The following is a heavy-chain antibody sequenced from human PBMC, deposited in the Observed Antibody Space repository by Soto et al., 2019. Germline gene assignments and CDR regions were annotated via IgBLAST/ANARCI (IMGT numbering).Heavy chain of an antibody. CDR2: IRSKAYGGTT. D-gene: IGHD6-13*01. J-gene: IGHJ6*02. V-gene: IGHV3-49*03. CDR1: GFTFGGYA. Sequence: PGGSLRLSCTTSGFTFGGYAMSWSRQAPGKGLEWVGVIRSKAYGGTTDYAASVKGRFTISRDDSKSIAYLQMNSLKSEDTGVYYCTKYTYTSRYAYYGMDVWGHGTTVTVSS. CDR3: TKYTYTSRYAYYGMDV.